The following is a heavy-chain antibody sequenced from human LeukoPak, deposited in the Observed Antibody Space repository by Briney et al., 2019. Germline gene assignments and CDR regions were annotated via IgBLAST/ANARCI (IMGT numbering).Heavy chain of an antibody. CDR1: GGSFSGYY. D-gene: IGHD1-26*01. V-gene: IGHV4-34*01. J-gene: IGHJ4*02. Sequence: PSETLSLTCAVYGGSFSGYYWSWIRQPPGKGLEWIGEINHSGSTNYNPSLKNRVTISVDTSKNQFSLKLSSVTAADTAVYYCARFMGGSYYGGIDYWGQGTLVTVSS. CDR2: INHSGST. CDR3: ARFMGGSYYGGIDY.